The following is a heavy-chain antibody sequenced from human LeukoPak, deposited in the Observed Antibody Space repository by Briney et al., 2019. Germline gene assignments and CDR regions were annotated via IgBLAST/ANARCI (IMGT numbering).Heavy chain of an antibody. CDR1: GFTFSSYA. J-gene: IGHJ6*03. CDR3: AKLGYCSSTSCYGAYYYYMDV. Sequence: PGGSLRLSCAASGFTFSSYAMSWVRQAPGKGLEWVSAISGSCGSTYYADSVKGRFTISRDNSKNTLYLQMNSLRAEDTAVYYCAKLGYCSSTSCYGAYYYYMDVWGKGTTVTVSS. D-gene: IGHD2-2*01. CDR2: ISGSCGST. V-gene: IGHV3-23*01.